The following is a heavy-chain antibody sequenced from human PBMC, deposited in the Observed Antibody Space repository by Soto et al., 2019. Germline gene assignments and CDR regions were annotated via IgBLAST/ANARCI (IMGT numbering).Heavy chain of an antibody. D-gene: IGHD6-13*01. CDR1: GNTVPNYA. Sequence: ASVKVSCKASGNTVPNYAIHWVRQAPGQRLEWMGWINGGNGNTYYSEHFQGRVTFTRDTSAGTVYMQLSSLTSEDTAVYYCARSFGVAAAGPFDYWGQGTLVTVSS. CDR3: ARSFGVAAAGPFDY. CDR2: INGGNGNT. V-gene: IGHV1-3*01. J-gene: IGHJ4*02.